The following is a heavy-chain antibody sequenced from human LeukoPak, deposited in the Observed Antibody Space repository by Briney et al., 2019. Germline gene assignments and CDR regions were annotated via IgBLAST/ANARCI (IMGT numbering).Heavy chain of an antibody. CDR3: AKVGTISWYMDY. Sequence: GGSLRLSYAASGFTISTYWMSWVRQAPGRGLEWVANIKQDGSEKFYVDSVKGRFTISRDNAKNSLYLQMNSLRAEDTAVYYCAKVGTISWYMDYWGQGILVTVSS. D-gene: IGHD6-13*01. V-gene: IGHV3-7*01. CDR2: IKQDGSEK. J-gene: IGHJ4*02. CDR1: GFTISTYW.